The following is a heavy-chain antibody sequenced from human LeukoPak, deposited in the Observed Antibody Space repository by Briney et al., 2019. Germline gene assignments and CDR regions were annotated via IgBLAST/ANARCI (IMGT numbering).Heavy chain of an antibody. CDR2: IYHSGST. V-gene: IGHV4-4*02. CDR1: GGSISSSNW. J-gene: IGHJ4*02. D-gene: IGHD5-12*01. Sequence: PSGTLSLTCAVSGGSISSSNWWSWVRQPPGKGLEWIGEIYHSGSTNYNPSLKGRVTISVDKSKNQFSLKLSSVTAADTAVYYCARVQGCGYDFDYWGQGTLVTVSS. CDR3: ARVQGCGYDFDY.